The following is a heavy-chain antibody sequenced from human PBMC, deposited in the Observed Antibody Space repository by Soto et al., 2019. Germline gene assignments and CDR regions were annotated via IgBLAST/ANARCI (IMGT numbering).Heavy chain of an antibody. CDR3: ARQKLDVPAFFDY. CDR2: ISYSGTT. V-gene: IGHV4-39*01. CDR1: GDSISNSKYY. Sequence: PSETLSLTCTFSGDSISNSKYYRGRVRQPPGKGLEWIASISYSGTTYYSPSLKGRVTKSVDTSRNQFSLRLTSVTAADTALYYCARQKLDVPAFFDYWGQGILVTVSS. J-gene: IGHJ4*02.